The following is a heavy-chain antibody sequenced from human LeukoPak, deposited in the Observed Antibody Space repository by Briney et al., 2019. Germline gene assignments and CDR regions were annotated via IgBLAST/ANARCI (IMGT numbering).Heavy chain of an antibody. CDR2: ISSTSGYI. D-gene: IGHD3-10*01. CDR3: ARGRGGNYFDY. J-gene: IGHJ4*02. CDR1: EFTFSGYT. Sequence: GGSLRLSCSASEFTFSGYTMNWVRQAPGKGLEWVSSISSTSGYIYYADSLKGRFTISRDNAKNLLYLQMNSLRAEDTAVYYCARGRGGNYFDYWGQGTLVTESS. V-gene: IGHV3-21*01.